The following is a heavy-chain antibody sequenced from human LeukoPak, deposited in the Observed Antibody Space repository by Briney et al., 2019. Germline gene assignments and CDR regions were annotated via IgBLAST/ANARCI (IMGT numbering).Heavy chain of an antibody. CDR3: ARDPGGGGTFDI. Sequence: ASVKVSCKASGYTFTTDGISWVRQASGQGREWMGWINPYNGNTNYAQKLQGRVTMTTDTSTSAANMELRSLRSDDTAVYYCARDPGGGGTFDIWGQGTMVTVSS. D-gene: IGHD3-16*01. CDR2: INPYNGNT. J-gene: IGHJ3*02. V-gene: IGHV1-18*01. CDR1: GYTFTTDG.